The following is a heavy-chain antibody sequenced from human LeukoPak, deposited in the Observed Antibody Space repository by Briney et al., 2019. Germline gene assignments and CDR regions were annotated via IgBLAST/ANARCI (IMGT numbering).Heavy chain of an antibody. CDR2: IYSGGST. CDR3: AREFSGTDAFDI. Sequence: GGSLRLSCAASGFTVSSNYMSWVRQAPGKGLEWVSVIYSGGSTYYADSVKGRFTISRDNSKNTLYLQTNSLRAEDTAVYYCAREFSGTDAFDIWGQGTMVTVSS. J-gene: IGHJ3*02. V-gene: IGHV3-53*01. CDR1: GFTVSSNY.